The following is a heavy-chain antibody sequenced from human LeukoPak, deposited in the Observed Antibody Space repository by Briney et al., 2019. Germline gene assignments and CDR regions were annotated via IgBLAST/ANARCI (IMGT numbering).Heavy chain of an antibody. CDR1: GFTFSNYA. Sequence: TGGSLRLSCAASGFTFSNYAMSWVRQAPGKALEWVSAITSGGGTTYYAGSVKGRFTISRDNSKNTLYLQMNSLRVEDTAVYYCARDPPRAAWVFDYWGQGTLVSVSS. J-gene: IGHJ4*02. CDR2: ITSGGGTT. V-gene: IGHV3-23*01. CDR3: ARDPPRAAWVFDY. D-gene: IGHD6-25*01.